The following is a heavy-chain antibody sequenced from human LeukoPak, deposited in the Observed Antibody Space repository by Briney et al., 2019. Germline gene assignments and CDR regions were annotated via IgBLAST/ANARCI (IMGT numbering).Heavy chain of an antibody. V-gene: IGHV3-7*01. CDR1: GFTFSIYW. CDR3: AKSYYGG. CDR2: IKPDGSEE. D-gene: IGHD3-10*01. J-gene: IGHJ4*02. Sequence: GGSLRLSCAASGFTFSIYWMSWVRQAPGRGLEWVANIKPDGSEEYYVDSVKGRFTISRDNVKNSLYLQMNSLRAEDTAVYYCAKSYYGGWGQGTLVTVSS.